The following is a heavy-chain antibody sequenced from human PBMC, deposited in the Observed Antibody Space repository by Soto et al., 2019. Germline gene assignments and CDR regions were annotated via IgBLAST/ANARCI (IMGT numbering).Heavy chain of an antibody. CDR1: GFTFSSYW. V-gene: IGHV3-74*01. D-gene: IGHD3-22*01. Sequence: GGSLRLSCAASGFTFSSYWMHWVRQVPGKGPEWVSRINSDGSSTSYADSVKGRFTISRDAAKNTLYLQMNSLRAEDTAVYYCAKDWDDFGAYYDSSGYYFDYWGQGTLVTVSS. J-gene: IGHJ4*02. CDR2: INSDGSST. CDR3: AKDWDDFGAYYDSSGYYFDY.